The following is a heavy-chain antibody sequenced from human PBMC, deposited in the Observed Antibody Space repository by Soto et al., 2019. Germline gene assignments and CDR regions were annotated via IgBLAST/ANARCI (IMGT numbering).Heavy chain of an antibody. Sequence: SVKVSCKASGGTFSSYAISWVRQAPGQGLEWMGGIIPIFGTANYAQKFQGRVTITADESTSTAYMELSSLRSEDTAVYYCARDITIFGVVTPRSGMDVWGQGTTVTVSS. CDR3: ARDITIFGVVTPRSGMDV. CDR1: GGTFSSYA. D-gene: IGHD3-3*01. V-gene: IGHV1-69*13. J-gene: IGHJ6*02. CDR2: IIPIFGTA.